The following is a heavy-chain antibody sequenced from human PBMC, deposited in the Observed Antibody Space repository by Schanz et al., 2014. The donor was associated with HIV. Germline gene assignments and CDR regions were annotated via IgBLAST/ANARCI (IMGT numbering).Heavy chain of an antibody. Sequence: QVKLVQSGAEVKRPGSTVKVSCTASGGTLISTYGFSWARQAPGQGLEWMGWISAYNGNTNYAQKLQGRVNMATDTSTSTAYMELRSLTSDDTAVYYCARGERTVHDAFDIWGQGTMVTVSS. V-gene: IGHV1-18*01. CDR1: GGTLISTYG. CDR3: ARGERTVHDAFDI. J-gene: IGHJ3*02. D-gene: IGHD4-17*01. CDR2: ISAYNGNT.